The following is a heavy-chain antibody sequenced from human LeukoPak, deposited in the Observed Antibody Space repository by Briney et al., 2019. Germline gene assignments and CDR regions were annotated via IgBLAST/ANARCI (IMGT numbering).Heavy chain of an antibody. CDR1: GFTFSSYS. CDR2: ISSSSSTI. J-gene: IGHJ6*03. Sequence: GGSLRLSCAASGFTFSSYSMNWVRQAPGKGLEWVSYISSSSSTIYYADSLKGRFTISRDNAKNSLYLQMNSLRAEDTAVYYCGRLGIVATILSIPSHYYYYYRDVWGKGTTVTVSS. CDR3: GRLGIVATILSIPSHYYYYYRDV. V-gene: IGHV3-48*01. D-gene: IGHD5-12*01.